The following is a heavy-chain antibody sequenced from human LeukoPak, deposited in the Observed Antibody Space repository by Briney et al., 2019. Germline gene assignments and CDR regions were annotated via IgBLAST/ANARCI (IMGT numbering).Heavy chain of an antibody. Sequence: SGTLSLSCAVSGVAISVVDGSCVRESAGNGLEWIRRMYTTGSTNYTPSLNSRVTMSVDTSKNQFSLKPSSVTAADTAVYYCARAKFPAVSSSWYEGPNWFDPWGQGTLVTVSS. CDR1: GVAISVVD. CDR3: ARAKFPAVSSSWYEGPNWFDP. CDR2: MYTTGST. J-gene: IGHJ5*02. V-gene: IGHV4-4*07. D-gene: IGHD6-13*01.